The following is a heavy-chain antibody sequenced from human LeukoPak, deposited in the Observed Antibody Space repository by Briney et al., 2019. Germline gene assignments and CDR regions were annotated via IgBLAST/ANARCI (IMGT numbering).Heavy chain of an antibody. CDR2: ISSSGRT. D-gene: IGHD5-12*01. J-gene: IGHJ4*02. CDR3: ARGYDEPFES. CDR1: GFSITAYT. Sequence: SETLSLTCTVSGFSITAYTWNWIRQSPGKGLEWIGYISSSGRTDYNPSLKSRVTISLDTSKNQFSLILISLTAADTAVYYCARGYDEPFESWGQGTL. V-gene: IGHV4-59*01.